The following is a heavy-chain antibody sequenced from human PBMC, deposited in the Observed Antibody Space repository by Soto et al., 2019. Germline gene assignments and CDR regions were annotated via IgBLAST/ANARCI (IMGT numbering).Heavy chain of an antibody. CDR1: GYTFTSYG. D-gene: IGHD6-6*01. CDR2: ISAYNGNT. Sequence: QVQLVQSGAEVKKPGASVKVSCTASGYTFTSYGISWVRQAPGQGLEWMGWISAYNGNTNYAQKLQGRVTMTTDTSTSTAYMELRSLRSDYTAVYYCASYHSSSSSHVAFDIWGQGTIVTVSS. V-gene: IGHV1-18*04. J-gene: IGHJ3*02. CDR3: ASYHSSSSSHVAFDI.